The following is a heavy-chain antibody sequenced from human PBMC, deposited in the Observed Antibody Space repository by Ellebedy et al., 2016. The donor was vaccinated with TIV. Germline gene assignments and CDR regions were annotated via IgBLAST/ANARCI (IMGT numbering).Heavy chain of an antibody. CDR1: GYRFSTYW. J-gene: IGHJ4*02. CDR2: IFLRDSTT. Sequence: GGSLRLXXQGSGYRFSTYWIGWVRQMPGEGLEWMGIIFLRDSTTKYSPSFQGQVTISADTSINTAYLQWDSPTTSDTATYYCAGARNGDYSFDSWGQGTLVAVST. V-gene: IGHV5-51*01. CDR3: AGARNGDYSFDS. D-gene: IGHD2-21*02.